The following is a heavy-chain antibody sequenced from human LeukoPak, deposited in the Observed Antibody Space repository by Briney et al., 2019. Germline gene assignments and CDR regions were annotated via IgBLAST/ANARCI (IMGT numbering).Heavy chain of an antibody. CDR2: ISSSSSYI. CDR1: GFTFRRYT. Sequence: GGSLRLSCATSGFTFRRYTMTWVRQAPGKGLEWVSSISSSSSYIYYADSVKGRFTISRDNAKNSLYLQMNSLRAEDTAVYYCARVAVITHAIYYWGQGTLVTVSS. J-gene: IGHJ4*02. V-gene: IGHV3-21*04. D-gene: IGHD3-22*01. CDR3: ARVAVITHAIYY.